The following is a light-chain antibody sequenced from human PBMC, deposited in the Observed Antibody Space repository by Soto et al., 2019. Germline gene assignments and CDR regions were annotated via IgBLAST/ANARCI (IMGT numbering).Light chain of an antibody. CDR1: QSVSSN. Sequence: EIVLTQSPATLSLSPGERATLSCRASQSVSSNLAWYQQKPGQAPSLLIYGAFTRATGIPARFSGTGSGTEFTLTISCLQSEDFALYYCQQYNDWPLTFGQGTKVDI. V-gene: IGKV3-15*01. CDR3: QQYNDWPLT. J-gene: IGKJ1*01. CDR2: GAF.